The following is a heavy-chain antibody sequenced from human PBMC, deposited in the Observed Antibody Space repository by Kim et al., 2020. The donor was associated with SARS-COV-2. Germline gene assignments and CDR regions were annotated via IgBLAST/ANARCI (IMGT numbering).Heavy chain of an antibody. J-gene: IGHJ3*02. CDR2: IYYSGST. D-gene: IGHD4-17*01. CDR3: ARSTDYGDFFKAFDI. V-gene: IGHV4-31*03. CDR1: GGSISSGGYY. Sequence: SETLSLTCTVSGGSISSGGYYWSWIRQHPGKGLEWIGYIYYSGSTYYNPSLKSRVTISVDTSKNQFSLKLSSVTAADTAVYYCARSTDYGDFFKAFDIWGQGTMVTVSS.